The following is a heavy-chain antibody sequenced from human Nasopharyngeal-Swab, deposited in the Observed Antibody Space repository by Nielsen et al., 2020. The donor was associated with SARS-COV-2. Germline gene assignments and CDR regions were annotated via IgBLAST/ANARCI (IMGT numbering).Heavy chain of an antibody. CDR2: MVVCSGDT. D-gene: IGHD5-12*01. CDR3: ATEGDSGYDSPFTS. Sequence: SVQVSCKPSGLTFSSYAVQWVRQARAQRLDWIGWMVVCSGDTKYAQKFQERVTISRDMSTSSVYMELSSLRFDDTAVYYCATEGDSGYDSPFTSWGQGTLVTVSS. J-gene: IGHJ5*02. CDR1: GLTFSSYA. V-gene: IGHV1-58*01.